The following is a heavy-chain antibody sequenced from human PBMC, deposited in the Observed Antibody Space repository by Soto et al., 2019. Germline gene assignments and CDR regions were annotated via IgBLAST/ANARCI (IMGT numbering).Heavy chain of an antibody. V-gene: IGHV4-30-2*01. D-gene: IGHD3-3*01. J-gene: IGHJ4*02. CDR1: GGSISSGGYS. CDR3: ARGNLLAIDY. Sequence: PSQTLSLTCTVSGGSISSGGYSCSWIRQPPGKGLEWIGYIYHSGSTYYNPSLKSRVTISVDRSKNQFSLKLSSVTAADTAVYYCARGNLLAIDYWGQGTLVTVSS. CDR2: IYHSGST.